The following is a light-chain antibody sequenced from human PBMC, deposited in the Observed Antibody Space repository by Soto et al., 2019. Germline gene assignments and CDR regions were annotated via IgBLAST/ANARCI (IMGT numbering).Light chain of an antibody. V-gene: IGKV3-20*01. J-gene: IGKJ4*01. CDR1: RSVSGSY. CDR3: QQYGSSPLT. CDR2: AAA. Sequence: EIVLTQSPGTLSLSPGERATLSCRASRSVSGSYLAWYQRKPGQAPRVLIYAAATRATGIPDRFSGSGSGTDFTLTISRLEPEDFAVYYCQQYGSSPLTFGGGTKVEIK.